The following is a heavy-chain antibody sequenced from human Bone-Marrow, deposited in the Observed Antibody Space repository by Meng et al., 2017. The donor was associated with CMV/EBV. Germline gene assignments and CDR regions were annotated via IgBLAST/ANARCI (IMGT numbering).Heavy chain of an antibody. J-gene: IGHJ4*02. CDR2: INPDSGDT. V-gene: IGHV1-2*02. CDR1: GYTFTSYD. Sequence: ASVKVSCKASGYTFTSYDINWVRQAPGQGLEWMGWINPDSGDTNYAQKFQGRITMTRDTSISTAYMELTRLTSDDTALYFCARLSAYWGQGTLVTVSS. CDR3: ARLSAY.